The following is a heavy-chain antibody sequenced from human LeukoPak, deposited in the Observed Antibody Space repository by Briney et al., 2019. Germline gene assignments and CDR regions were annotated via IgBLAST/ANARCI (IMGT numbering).Heavy chain of an antibody. CDR1: GSTFSSYA. CDR3: ARDYSSSWYPTYYFDY. D-gene: IGHD6-13*01. V-gene: IGHV3-30*04. CDR2: ISYDGSNK. Sequence: GGSLRLSCAASGSTFSSYAMHWVRQAPGKGLEWVAVISYDGSNKYYADSVKGRFTISRDNSKNTLYLQMNSLRAEDTAVYYCARDYSSSWYPTYYFDYWGQGTLVTVSS. J-gene: IGHJ4*02.